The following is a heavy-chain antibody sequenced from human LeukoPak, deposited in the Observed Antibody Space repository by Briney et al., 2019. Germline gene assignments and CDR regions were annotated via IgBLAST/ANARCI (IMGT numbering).Heavy chain of an antibody. CDR3: ARSLVGATPSGYYYYYMDV. CDR1: GGSFSGYY. CDR2: INHSGST. Sequence: PSETLSLTCTVYGGSFSGYYWSWIRQPPGKGLEWIGEINHSGSTNYNPSLKSRVTISVGTSKNQFSLKLSSVTAADTAVYYCARSLVGATPSGYYYYYMDVWGKGTTVTVSS. V-gene: IGHV4-34*01. D-gene: IGHD1-26*01. J-gene: IGHJ6*03.